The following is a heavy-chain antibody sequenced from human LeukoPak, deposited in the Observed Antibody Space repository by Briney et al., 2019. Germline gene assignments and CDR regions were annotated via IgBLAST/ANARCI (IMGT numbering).Heavy chain of an antibody. V-gene: IGHV1-18*01. CDR2: ISAYNGNT. CDR3: ARDPRIIVVVPAAHGYFDY. Sequence: ASVKVSCKASGYTFTSYGISWVRQAPGQGLEWMGWISAYNGNTNYAQKLQGRVTMTTDTSTSTAYMELRSLRSDDTAVYYCARDPRIIVVVPAAHGYFDYWGQGTLVTVSS. D-gene: IGHD2-2*01. J-gene: IGHJ4*02. CDR1: GYTFTSYG.